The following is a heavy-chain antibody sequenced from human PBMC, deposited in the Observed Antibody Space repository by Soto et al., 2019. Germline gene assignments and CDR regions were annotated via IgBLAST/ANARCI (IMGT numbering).Heavy chain of an antibody. Sequence: QVQLVQSGAEEKKPGASVKVSCKASRYTFTSYAMHWVRQAPGQRLEWKGWINAGNGNTKYSKKLQGRVTITRDPSARTAYLELCSLRSEDTAVYYCARGNALWFEAFDYWGQGTLITVSS. CDR3: ARGNALWFEAFDY. V-gene: IGHV1-3*05. CDR2: INAGNGNT. J-gene: IGHJ4*02. D-gene: IGHD3-10*01. CDR1: RYTFTSYA.